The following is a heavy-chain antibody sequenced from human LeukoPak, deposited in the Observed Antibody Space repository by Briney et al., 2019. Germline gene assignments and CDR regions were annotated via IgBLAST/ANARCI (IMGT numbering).Heavy chain of an antibody. CDR2: IIPIFGTA. CDR1: GYTFTSNY. J-gene: IGHJ6*03. V-gene: IGHV1-69*13. D-gene: IGHD3-9*01. CDR3: ATTVLRYFDWSHYYYYMDV. Sequence: SVKVSCKASGYTFTSNYMHWVRQAPGQGLEWMGGIIPIFGTANYAQKFQGRVTITADESTSTAYMELSSLRSEDTAVYYCATTVLRYFDWSHYYYYMDVWGKGTTVTVSS.